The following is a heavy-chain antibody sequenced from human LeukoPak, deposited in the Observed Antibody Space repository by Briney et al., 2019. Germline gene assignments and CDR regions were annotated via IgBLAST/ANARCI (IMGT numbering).Heavy chain of an antibody. CDR2: ISYDGSKK. CDR3: ASLRFSAAYYADY. D-gene: IGHD1-26*01. J-gene: IGHJ4*02. Sequence: GGSLRLSCAASGFTFSSYGIHWVRQAPGKGLEWVAVISYDGSKKFYADSVKGRFTISRDNSKNTLFLQMNSLRAEDTAMYYCASLRFSAAYYADYWGQGTLVTVSS. V-gene: IGHV3-30*03. CDR1: GFTFSSYG.